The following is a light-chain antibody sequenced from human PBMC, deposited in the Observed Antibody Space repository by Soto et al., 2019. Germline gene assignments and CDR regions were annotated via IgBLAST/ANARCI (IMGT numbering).Light chain of an antibody. CDR3: SSYTSSSTVV. CDR1: SSDVGGYNY. CDR2: DVS. J-gene: IGLJ2*01. Sequence: QSVLTQPASVSGSPGQPITISCTGTSSDVGGYNYVSWYQQHPGKAPKLMIHDVSNRPSGVSNRFSGSKSGNTASLTISGLQAEDEADYYCSSYTSSSTVVFGGGTKVTVL. V-gene: IGLV2-14*01.